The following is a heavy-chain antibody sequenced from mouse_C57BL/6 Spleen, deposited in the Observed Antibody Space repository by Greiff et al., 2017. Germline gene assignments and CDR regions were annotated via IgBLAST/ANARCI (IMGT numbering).Heavy chain of an antibody. Sequence: EVQLQQSGPVLVKPGASVKMSCTASGYTFTDYYMNWVKQSHGKSLEWIGVINPYNGGTSYNQKFKGKATLSVDKSSNTAYMERNSLTSEDSEVYYCARGYYDYLACFAYWGQGTLVTVS. V-gene: IGHV1-19*01. CDR2: INPYNGGT. CDR1: GYTFTDYY. CDR3: ARGYYDYLACFAY. J-gene: IGHJ3*01. D-gene: IGHD2-4*01.